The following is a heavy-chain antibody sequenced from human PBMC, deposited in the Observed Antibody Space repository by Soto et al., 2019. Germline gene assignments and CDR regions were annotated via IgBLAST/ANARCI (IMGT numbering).Heavy chain of an antibody. CDR3: ARVPLVAAAGVYYFDY. V-gene: IGHV1-69*01. Sequence: QVQLVQSGAEVKKPGSSVKVSCKASGGTFSSYAISWVRQAPGQGLEWMGGIIPIFGTANYAQKFQGRVTITADEPTSKAYMGLSSLRSEDTAVYYCARVPLVAAAGVYYFDYWGQGTLVTVSS. D-gene: IGHD6-13*01. CDR1: GGTFSSYA. CDR2: IIPIFGTA. J-gene: IGHJ4*02.